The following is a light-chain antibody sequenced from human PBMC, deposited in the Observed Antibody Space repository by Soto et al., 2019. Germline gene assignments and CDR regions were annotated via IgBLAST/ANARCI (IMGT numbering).Light chain of an antibody. J-gene: IGLJ2*01. CDR2: EFS. CDR3: SSYTSSSTLGL. Sequence: QSALTQPASVSGSPGQSITISCTGTSSDVGGYNYVSWYQQYPGEAPKLIMYEFSNRPSGGSNRFSGSKSGNTASLTISRLQAEDEADYYRSSYTSSSTLGLFGGGTKLTVL. V-gene: IGLV2-14*01. CDR1: SSDVGGYNY.